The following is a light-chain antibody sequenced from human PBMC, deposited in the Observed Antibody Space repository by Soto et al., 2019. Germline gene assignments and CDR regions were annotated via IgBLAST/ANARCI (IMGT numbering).Light chain of an antibody. CDR3: LQDHGFPLT. Sequence: AIQMTQSPSSLSASVGDRDTITCRATQAIREDLGWYQQKPGKAPKLLIYAASSLQSEVPSRFSGSGSGTDFTLTISSLQPEDFATYFCLQDHGFPLTFGGGTKVEIK. J-gene: IGKJ4*01. CDR2: AAS. V-gene: IGKV1-6*01. CDR1: QAIRED.